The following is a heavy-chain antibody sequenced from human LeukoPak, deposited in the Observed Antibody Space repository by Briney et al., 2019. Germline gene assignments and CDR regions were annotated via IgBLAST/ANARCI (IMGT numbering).Heavy chain of an antibody. Sequence: GGSLRLSCAASGFAFSTNTMTWVRQAPGKGLEWVSVIYSGGSTYYADSVKGRFTISRDNSKNTLYLQMSSLRAEDTAVYYCARSGYGVAFDIWGQGTMVTVSS. D-gene: IGHD5-12*01. CDR2: IYSGGST. J-gene: IGHJ3*02. CDR3: ARSGYGVAFDI. CDR1: GFAFSTNT. V-gene: IGHV3-53*01.